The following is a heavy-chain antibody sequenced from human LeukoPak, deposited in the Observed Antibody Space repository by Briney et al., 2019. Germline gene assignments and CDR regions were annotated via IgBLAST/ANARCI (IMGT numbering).Heavy chain of an antibody. CDR1: GDSISSGDYY. CDR3: ARDSDGYYGAFDP. Sequence: SETLSLTCTVSGDSISSGDYYWSWIRQPAGKGLEWIGRISSSGSTNYNPSLKSRVTISVDTSKNQFSLKLSSVTAADTAVYFCARDSDGYYGAFDPWGRGTLVTVSS. D-gene: IGHD3-22*01. J-gene: IGHJ5*02. CDR2: ISSSGST. V-gene: IGHV4-61*02.